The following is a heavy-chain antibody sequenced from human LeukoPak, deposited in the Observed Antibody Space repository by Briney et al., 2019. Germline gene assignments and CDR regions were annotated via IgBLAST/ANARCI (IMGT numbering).Heavy chain of an antibody. CDR2: ISGSGGST. J-gene: IGHJ4*02. Sequence: GGSLRLSCAASGFTFSSYAMSWVRQAPGKGLEWVSAISGSGGSTCYADSVKGRFTISRDNSKNTLYLQMNSLRAEDTAVYYCAKEGLTAPGIAVAGGGYFDYWGQGTLVTVSS. V-gene: IGHV3-23*01. CDR3: AKEGLTAPGIAVAGGGYFDY. D-gene: IGHD6-19*01. CDR1: GFTFSSYA.